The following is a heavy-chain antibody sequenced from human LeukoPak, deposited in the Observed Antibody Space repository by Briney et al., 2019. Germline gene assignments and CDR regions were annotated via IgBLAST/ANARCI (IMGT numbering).Heavy chain of an antibody. CDR2: ISGSSSYI. CDR3: ARDQPPDH. V-gene: IGHV3-21*01. D-gene: IGHD1-14*01. Sequence: GGSLRLSCTASGFTFSSYSMNWVRQAPGKGLEWLSSISGSSSYILYADSVKGRFTISRDNAKNSLYLQMSSLRAEDTAIYYCARDQPPDHWGQGTLVTVSS. CDR1: GFTFSSYS. J-gene: IGHJ4*02.